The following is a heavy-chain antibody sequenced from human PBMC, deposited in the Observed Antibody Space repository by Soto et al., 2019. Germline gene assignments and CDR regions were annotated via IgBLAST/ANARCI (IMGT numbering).Heavy chain of an antibody. CDR1: GFPFGAFA. V-gene: IGHV3-23*01. D-gene: IGHD3-10*01. J-gene: IGHJ1*01. CDR3: TLTYHDGSESYYFQY. CDR2: ISNSGGST. Sequence: GGSLRLSCGVSGFPFGAFAVSWVRQAPGKGLEWVSAISNSGGSTYYAAPVKDRFTISRDDSKDTLYLQMNSLKIEDTAVYYYTLTYHDGSESYYFQYWGQGTLVTVSS.